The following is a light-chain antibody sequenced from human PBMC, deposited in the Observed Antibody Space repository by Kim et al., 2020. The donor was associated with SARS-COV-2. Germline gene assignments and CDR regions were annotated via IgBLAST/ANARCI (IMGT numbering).Light chain of an antibody. CDR2: GKN. CDR1: SLRSYY. Sequence: ALEQTVRITCQGDSLRSYYASWYQQKPGPAPVLVIYGKNNRPSGIPDRFSGSSSGNTASLTITGAQAEDEADYYCNSRDSSGIHVLFGGGTQLTVL. CDR3: NSRDSSGIHVL. V-gene: IGLV3-19*01. J-gene: IGLJ2*01.